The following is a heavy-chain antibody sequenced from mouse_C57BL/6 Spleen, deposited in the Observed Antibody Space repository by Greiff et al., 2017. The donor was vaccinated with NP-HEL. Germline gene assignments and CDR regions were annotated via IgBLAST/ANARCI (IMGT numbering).Heavy chain of an antibody. J-gene: IGHJ4*01. Sequence: QVQLQQSGPGLVQPSQSLSITCTVSGFSLTSYGVHWVRQSPGKGLEWLGVIWSGGSTDYNAAFISRLSISKDNSKSQVFFKMNSLQADDTAIYYCARNEGLYDYEDYYAMDYWGQGTSVTVSS. CDR2: IWSGGST. CDR3: ARNEGLYDYEDYYAMDY. V-gene: IGHV2-2*01. CDR1: GFSLTSYG. D-gene: IGHD2-4*01.